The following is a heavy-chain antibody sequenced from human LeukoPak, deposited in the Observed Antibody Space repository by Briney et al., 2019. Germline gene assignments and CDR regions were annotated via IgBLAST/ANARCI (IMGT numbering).Heavy chain of an antibody. Sequence: SETLSLTCTVSGGSISSGSYYWSWIRQPAGKGLEWIGRIYTSGSTNYNPSLKSRVTISVDTSKNQFSLKLSSVTAADTAVYYCARRPKPGYYYGSRTLGGAFDIWGQGTMVTVSS. CDR3: ARRPKPGYYYGSRTLGGAFDI. CDR2: IYTSGST. CDR1: GGSISSGSYY. D-gene: IGHD3-10*01. V-gene: IGHV4-61*02. J-gene: IGHJ3*02.